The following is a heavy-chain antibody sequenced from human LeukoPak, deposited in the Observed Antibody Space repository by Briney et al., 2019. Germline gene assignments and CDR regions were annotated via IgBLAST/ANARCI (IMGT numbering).Heavy chain of an antibody. CDR2: INPNSGAT. CDR1: GYTVTGYY. Sequence: ASVKVSCRASGYTVTGYYMHWVRQAPGQGLEWMGWINPNSGATNYAQKFQGRVTMTRDTSISTAYMDLSSLKSDDTAVYYCAIATEGWFDPWGQGTLVTVSS. J-gene: IGHJ5*02. V-gene: IGHV1-2*02. CDR3: AIATEGWFDP. D-gene: IGHD1-1*01.